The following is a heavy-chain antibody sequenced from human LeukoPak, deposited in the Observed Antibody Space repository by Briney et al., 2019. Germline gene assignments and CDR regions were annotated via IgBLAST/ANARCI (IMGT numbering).Heavy chain of an antibody. CDR2: IYTSGST. J-gene: IGHJ2*01. CDR1: GGSISSGSYY. V-gene: IGHV4-61*02. Sequence: SETLSLTCTVSGGSISSGSYYWSWIRQPAGKGLEWIGRIYTSGSTNYNPSLKSRVTISVDTSKNQFSLKLSSVTAADTAVYYCARIYGDYGYWYLDLWGRGTLVTVSS. D-gene: IGHD4-17*01. CDR3: ARIYGDYGYWYLDL.